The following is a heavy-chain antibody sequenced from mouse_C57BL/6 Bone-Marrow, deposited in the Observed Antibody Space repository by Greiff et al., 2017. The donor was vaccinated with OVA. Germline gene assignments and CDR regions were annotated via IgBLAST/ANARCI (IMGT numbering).Heavy chain of an antibody. CDR3: ARYNCYWYFDV. CDR2: IYPRSGNT. J-gene: IGHJ1*03. D-gene: IGHD1-3*01. CDR1: GYTFTSYG. V-gene: IGHV1-81*01. Sequence: VMLVESGAELARPGASVKLSCKASGYTFTSYGISWVKQRTGQGLEWIGEIYPRSGNTYYNEKFKGKATLTADKSSSTAYMELRSLTSEDSAVYFCARYNCYWYFDVWGTGTTVTVSS.